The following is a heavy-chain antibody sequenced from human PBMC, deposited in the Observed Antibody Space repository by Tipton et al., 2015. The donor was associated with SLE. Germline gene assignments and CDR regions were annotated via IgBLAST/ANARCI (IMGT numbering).Heavy chain of an antibody. J-gene: IGHJ3*02. CDR3: ARRGAGYSSSWTDAFDI. V-gene: IGHV4-34*01. CDR1: GGSFSGYY. D-gene: IGHD6-13*01. Sequence: TLSLTCAVYGGSFSGYYWSWIRQPPGKGLEWIGEINHSGSTNYNPSLKSRVTISVDTSKNQFSLKLSSVTAADTAVYYCARRGAGYSSSWTDAFDIWGQWTMVTVSS. CDR2: INHSGST.